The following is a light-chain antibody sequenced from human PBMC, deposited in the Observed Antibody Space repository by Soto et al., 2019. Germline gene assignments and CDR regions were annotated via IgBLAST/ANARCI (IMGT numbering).Light chain of an antibody. V-gene: IGKV2-28*01. CDR1: QSLLHSNGYNY. CDR2: LGS. CDR3: MQALQTPRVLT. J-gene: IGKJ4*01. Sequence: DIVMTQSPLSLPVTPGEPASISCRSSQSLLHSNGYNYLDWYLQKPGQSPQLLIYLGSNRASGVPDRFSGSGSGTDFTLKISRVEAEDVGVYYCMQALQTPRVLTFGGGTKVEIK.